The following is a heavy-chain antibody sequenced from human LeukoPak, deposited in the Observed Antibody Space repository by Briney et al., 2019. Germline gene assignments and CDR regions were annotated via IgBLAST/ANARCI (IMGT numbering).Heavy chain of an antibody. CDR1: GGSISTSSYY. Sequence: KTSETLSLTCTVSGGSISTSSYYWAWIRQPPGKGLEWVGSIYYSGNTYYNPSLESRGTISVDTSKNQFFLKLNSVIVADTAVYYCARHSMPPSSGWFLNWFDPWGQGTLVTVSS. CDR2: IYYSGNT. CDR3: ARHSMPPSSGWFLNWFDP. V-gene: IGHV4-39*01. D-gene: IGHD6-19*01. J-gene: IGHJ5*02.